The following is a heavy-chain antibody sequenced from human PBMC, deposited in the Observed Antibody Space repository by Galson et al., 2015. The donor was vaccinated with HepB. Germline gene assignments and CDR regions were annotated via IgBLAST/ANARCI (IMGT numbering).Heavy chain of an antibody. CDR2: ISGSGGST. CDR1: GFPFSGYA. J-gene: IGHJ4*02. CDR3: TTTKVSGSYSTY. Sequence: SLRLSCAASGFPFSGYAMSWVRQAPGKGLEWVSAISGSGGSTYYADSVKGRFTISRDNSKNTLYLQMSSLRAEDTAVYYCTTTKVSGSYSTYWGQGTLVTVSS. V-gene: IGHV3-23*01. D-gene: IGHD3-10*01.